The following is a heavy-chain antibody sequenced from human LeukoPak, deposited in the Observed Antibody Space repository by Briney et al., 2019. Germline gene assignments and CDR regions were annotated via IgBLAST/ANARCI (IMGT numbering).Heavy chain of an antibody. CDR2: IYTSGST. Sequence: SETLSLTCTVSGGSISSYYWSWIRQPAGKGLEWIGRIYTSGSTNYNPSLKSRVTMSVDTSKNQFSLKLSSVTAADTAVYYCAREKRCSSTSCYGIDYWGQGTLVTVSP. J-gene: IGHJ4*02. D-gene: IGHD2-2*01. CDR1: GGSISSYY. V-gene: IGHV4-4*07. CDR3: AREKRCSSTSCYGIDY.